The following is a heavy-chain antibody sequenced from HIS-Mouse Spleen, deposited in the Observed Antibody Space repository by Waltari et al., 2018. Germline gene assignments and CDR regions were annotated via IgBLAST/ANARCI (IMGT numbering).Heavy chain of an antibody. CDR3: ARDLFPSPNWFDP. D-gene: IGHD2-21*01. CDR1: GFTFSSYW. V-gene: IGHV3-7*01. CDR2: IKQDGSEK. J-gene: IGHJ5*02. Sequence: EVQLVESGGGLVQPGGSLRLSCAAAGFTFSSYWMSWVRQAPGKGLEWVANIKQDGSEKYYVDSVKGRFTISRDNAKNSLYLQMNSLRAEDTAVYYCARDLFPSPNWFDPWGQGTLVTVSS.